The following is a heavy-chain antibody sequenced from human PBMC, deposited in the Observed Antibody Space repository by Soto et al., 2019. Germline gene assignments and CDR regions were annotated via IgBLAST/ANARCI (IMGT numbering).Heavy chain of an antibody. CDR3: ARDMYYYGSGSYLDYYGMDV. Sequence: SVKVSCKASGGTFSSYTISWVRQAPGQGLEWMGRIIPILGIANYAQKFQGRVTITADKSTSTAYMELSSLRSEDTAVYYCARDMYYYGSGSYLDYYGMDVWGQGTTVTVSS. CDR2: IIPILGIA. D-gene: IGHD3-10*01. V-gene: IGHV1-69*04. CDR1: GGTFSSYT. J-gene: IGHJ6*02.